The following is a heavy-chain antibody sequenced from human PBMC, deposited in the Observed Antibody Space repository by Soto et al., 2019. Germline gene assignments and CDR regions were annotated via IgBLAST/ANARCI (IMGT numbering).Heavy chain of an antibody. CDR1: GFTFGDYA. D-gene: IGHD4-4*01. CDR2: IRSKAYGGTT. J-gene: IGHJ4*02. V-gene: IGHV3-49*03. CDR3: YTEHTLFMAH. Sequence: GGSLRLSCTASGFTFGDYAMSWFRQAPGKGLEWVGFIRSKAYGGTTEYAASVKGRFTISRDDSKSIAYLQVNSLKTEDTGIYYCYTEHTLFMAHWGQGTLVTVSS.